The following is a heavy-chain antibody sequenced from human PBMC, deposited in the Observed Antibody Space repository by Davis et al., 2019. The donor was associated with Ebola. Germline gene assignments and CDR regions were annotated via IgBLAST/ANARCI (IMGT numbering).Heavy chain of an antibody. D-gene: IGHD3-16*01. CDR1: GFTFSSYG. V-gene: IGHV3-33*01. CDR2: IRYDGSNK. J-gene: IGHJ4*02. CDR3: ARDDRKDYDYIWGSYPDY. Sequence: SLNLSCAASGFTFSSYGMHWVRQAPGKGLERVAVIRYDGSNKYYADSVKGRFPISRDNSKNTLYLQMNSLRAEDTAVYYCARDDRKDYDYIWGSYPDYWGQGTLVTVSS.